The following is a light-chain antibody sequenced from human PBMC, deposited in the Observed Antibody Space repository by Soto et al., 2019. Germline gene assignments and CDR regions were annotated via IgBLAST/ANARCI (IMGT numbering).Light chain of an antibody. CDR1: NSNIGSDY. V-gene: IGLV1-47*02. CDR2: NNN. J-gene: IGLJ3*02. Sequence: QSVLTQPPSASGTPGQRVSISCSGSNSNIGSDYVNWYQQLPGTAPKLVIFNNNQRPSGVPDRFSGSTSGTSVSLAISGLRSEDEASYYCASWDDILNGWVFGGGTKLTVL. CDR3: ASWDDILNGWV.